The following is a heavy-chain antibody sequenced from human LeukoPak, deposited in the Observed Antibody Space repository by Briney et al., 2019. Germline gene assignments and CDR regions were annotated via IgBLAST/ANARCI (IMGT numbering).Heavy chain of an antibody. V-gene: IGHV4-4*02. D-gene: IGHD1-20*01. CDR1: GGSISSSNW. CDR3: ALRITGTTDYYYYMDV. Sequence: SETLSLTCAVSGGSISSSNWWSWVRQPPGKGLEWIGEIYHSGSTNYNPSLKSRVTISVDKSKNQFSLKLSSVTAADTAVYYCALRITGTTDYYYYMDVWGKGTTVTVSS. CDR2: IYHSGST. J-gene: IGHJ6*03.